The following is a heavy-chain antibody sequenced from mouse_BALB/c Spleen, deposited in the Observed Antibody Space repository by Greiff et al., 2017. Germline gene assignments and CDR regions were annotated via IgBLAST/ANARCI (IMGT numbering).Heavy chain of an antibody. D-gene: IGHD2-14*01. CDR1: GYSITSDYA. CDR3: ARSRGTQFAY. V-gene: IGHV3-2*02. J-gene: IGHJ3*01. CDR2: ISYSGST. Sequence: EVQLQESGPGLVKPSQSLSLTCTVTGYSITSDYAWNWIRQFPGNKLEWMGYISYSGSTSYNPSLKSRISITRDTSKNQFFLQLNSVTTEDTATYYCARSRGTQFAYWGQGTLVTVSA.